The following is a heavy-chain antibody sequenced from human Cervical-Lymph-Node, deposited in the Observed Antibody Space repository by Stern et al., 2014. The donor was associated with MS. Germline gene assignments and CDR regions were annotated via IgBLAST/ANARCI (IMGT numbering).Heavy chain of an antibody. CDR2: IYHSGST. J-gene: IGHJ5*02. D-gene: IGHD6-19*01. CDR1: GYSISSGYY. V-gene: IGHV4-38-2*02. Sequence: VQLEESGPGLVKPSETLSLTCTVSGYSISSGYYWGWIRQPPGKGLEWIGSIYHSGSTYYNPSLKSRVTISVDTSKNHFPLKLSSVTAADTAVYYCAREKEWLALFDPWCQGTLVTVSS. CDR3: AREKEWLALFDP.